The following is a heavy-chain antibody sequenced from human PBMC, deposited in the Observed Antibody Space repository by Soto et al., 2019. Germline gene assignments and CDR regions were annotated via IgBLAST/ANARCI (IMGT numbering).Heavy chain of an antibody. J-gene: IGHJ4*02. V-gene: IGHV4-4*02. CDR1: GGSISSSDW. CDR2: IHHSGST. Sequence: QVQLQESGPGLVKPSGTLSLTCAVSGGSISSSDWWSWVRQPPGKGLEWVGEIHHSGSTNYNPSLKSRVTISVDKSEKQFSLNLNSVTAADTAVYYCASRPTGVPFWGQGTLVTVSS. CDR3: ASRPTGVPF. D-gene: IGHD1-1*01.